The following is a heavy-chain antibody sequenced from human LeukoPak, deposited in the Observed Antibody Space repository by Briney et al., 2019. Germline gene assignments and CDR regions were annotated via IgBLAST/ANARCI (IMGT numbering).Heavy chain of an antibody. CDR2: IASDGSHT. J-gene: IGHJ3*02. Sequence: GGSLRLSCAASGFTFSTYFMHWVRQAPGKGLEWVADIASDGSHTFYVGSVKGRFTISRDNSKNTPYLQMNSLRAEDTAVYFCARERQDTILHSGAFDIWGQGTMVTVSS. V-gene: IGHV3-30-3*01. CDR3: ARERQDTILHSGAFDI. CDR1: GFTFSTYF. D-gene: IGHD2-21*01.